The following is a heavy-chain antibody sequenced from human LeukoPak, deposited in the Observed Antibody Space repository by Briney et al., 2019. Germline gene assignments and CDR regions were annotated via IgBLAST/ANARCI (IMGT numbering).Heavy chain of an antibody. CDR1: GGSISNYH. V-gene: IGHV4-59*01. Sequence: PSETLSLTCTVSGGSISNYHWSWIRQPPGKGLEWIAYMYDSGNSNYNPSLKSRVNTSVDTSKNQFSLRLSSVTAADTAVYYCARDLDTGSYYRFFQHWGQGTLVTVSS. CDR3: ARDLDTGSYYRFFQH. J-gene: IGHJ1*01. CDR2: MYDSGNS. D-gene: IGHD1-26*01.